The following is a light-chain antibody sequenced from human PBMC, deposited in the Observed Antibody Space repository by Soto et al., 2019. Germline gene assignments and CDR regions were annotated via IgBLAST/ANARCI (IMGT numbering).Light chain of an antibody. Sequence: VVLTQSPATLSLSPGERATLSCRASLSVSSYLAWYQQKPGQAPRLLIYDPSYRATGIPARFIGSGYGTDFTLTISSLAPEDFAVYYCHQRQYWPPITFGQGTRLEIK. V-gene: IGKV3-11*01. CDR2: DPS. CDR1: LSVSSY. J-gene: IGKJ5*01. CDR3: HQRQYWPPIT.